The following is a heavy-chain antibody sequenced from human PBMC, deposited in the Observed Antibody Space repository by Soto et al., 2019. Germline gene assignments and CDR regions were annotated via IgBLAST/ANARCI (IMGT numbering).Heavy chain of an antibody. Sequence: SVKVSGKASGGTFSNYAINWVRQAPGQGLEWMGGIIPLFGTPNYAQKFQGRVTFTAHKSTSTAYMELRSLRSDDTAVYYCARGWETVGTTTPFAYWGQGTLVTVSS. V-gene: IGHV1-69*06. CDR2: IIPLFGTP. CDR3: ARGWETVGTTTPFAY. CDR1: GGTFSNYA. J-gene: IGHJ4*02. D-gene: IGHD1-26*01.